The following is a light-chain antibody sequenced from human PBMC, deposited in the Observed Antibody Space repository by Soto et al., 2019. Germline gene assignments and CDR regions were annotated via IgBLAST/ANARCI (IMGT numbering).Light chain of an antibody. CDR2: EVS. V-gene: IGLV2-14*01. Sequence: HSALTQPASVSGSPGQSITISCTGTSSDVGNYIYVFWFQQHPGKAPKLLISEVSNRPSGVSSRFSGSKSGNTASLTISGLQAEDEAHYYCTSYTTSSTYVFGTGTKVTVL. CDR3: TSYTTSSTYV. CDR1: SSDVGNYIY. J-gene: IGLJ1*01.